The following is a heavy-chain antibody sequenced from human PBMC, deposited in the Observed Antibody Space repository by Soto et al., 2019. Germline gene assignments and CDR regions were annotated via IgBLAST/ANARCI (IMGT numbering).Heavy chain of an antibody. Sequence: GGSLRLSCAASGFTFSSYAMSWVRQAPGKGLEWVSAISGSGGSTYYADSVKGRFTISRDNSKNTLYLQMNSLRAEDTAVYYCAKDLVILRYFDWSYYFDYWGQGTLVTVSS. CDR2: ISGSGGST. CDR1: GFTFSSYA. J-gene: IGHJ4*02. V-gene: IGHV3-23*01. D-gene: IGHD3-9*01. CDR3: AKDLVILRYFDWSYYFDY.